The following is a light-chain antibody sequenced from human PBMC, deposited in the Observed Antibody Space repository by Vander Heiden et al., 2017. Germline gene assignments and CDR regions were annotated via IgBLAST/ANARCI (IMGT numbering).Light chain of an antibody. Sequence: QSALTQPASVSGSPGQSITISCTGTSSAVGGYNYVSWYQQHPGKAPKLMIYEVSKRPSGVSNRFSGSKSGNTASLTISGLQAEDEADYYCSSYTSSTYVVFGGGTKLTVL. CDR2: EVS. CDR1: SSAVGGYNY. J-gene: IGLJ2*01. V-gene: IGLV2-14*01. CDR3: SSYTSSTYVV.